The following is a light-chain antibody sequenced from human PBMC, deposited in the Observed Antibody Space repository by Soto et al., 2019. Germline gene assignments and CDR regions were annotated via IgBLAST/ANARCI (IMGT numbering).Light chain of an antibody. J-gene: IGKJ1*01. CDR1: QRVDRD. CDR2: GAS. V-gene: IGKV3-15*01. Sequence: EIVLTQSPGTLSLSPGERATLYCGASQRVDRDLAWYRQRPGQPPSLLIHGASTRATGVPARFSGSGSETEFALVITSLQSEDFAVYFCHQYNQWPRTFGQGTK. CDR3: HQYNQWPRT.